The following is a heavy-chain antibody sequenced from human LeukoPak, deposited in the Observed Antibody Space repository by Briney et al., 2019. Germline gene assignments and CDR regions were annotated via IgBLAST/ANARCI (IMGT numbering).Heavy chain of an antibody. J-gene: IGHJ4*02. V-gene: IGHV3-7*03. Sequence: GGSLRLSCVDSGTTFSRYWMSWVRQAPGKGLEWVANIKQDGGEKYYVDSVKGRFTISRDNAKNSLYLQMNSLRVEDTAVYYCARDGRPLDYWGQGTLVAVSS. CDR3: ARDGRPLDY. CDR1: GTTFSRYW. CDR2: IKQDGGEK.